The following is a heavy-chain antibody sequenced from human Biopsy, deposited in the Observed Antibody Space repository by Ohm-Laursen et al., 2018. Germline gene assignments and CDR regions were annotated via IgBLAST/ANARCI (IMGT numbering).Heavy chain of an antibody. Sequence: PSDTLSLTCTVSDGSINSNDYYWGWIRQTPGKGLEWIGEINHSGRTNYNPSLKSRVTISVDTSKNQFSLKLSSATAADTAVFYCARHGSQGYCTGGSCVDYWGQGALVTVSS. CDR3: ARHGSQGYCTGGSCVDY. D-gene: IGHD2-15*01. J-gene: IGHJ4*02. CDR1: DGSINSNDYY. V-gene: IGHV4-39*01. CDR2: INHSGRT.